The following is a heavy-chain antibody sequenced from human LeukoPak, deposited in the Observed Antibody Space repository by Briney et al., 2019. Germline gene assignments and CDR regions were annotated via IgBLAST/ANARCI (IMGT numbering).Heavy chain of an antibody. CDR2: IYYSGST. J-gene: IGHJ4*02. V-gene: IGHV4-59*12. Sequence: PSETLSLTCTVSGGSISSYYWSWIRQPSGKGLEWIGYIYYSGSTNYNPSLKSRVTISVDTSKNQFSLKLSSVTAADTAVYYCARGSTTGEARDKQEFEYWGQGTLVTVSS. CDR1: GGSISSYY. D-gene: IGHD1-1*01. CDR3: ARGSTTGEARDKQEFEY.